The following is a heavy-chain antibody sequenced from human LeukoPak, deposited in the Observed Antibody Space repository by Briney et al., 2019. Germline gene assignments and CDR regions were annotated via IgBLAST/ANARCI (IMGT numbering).Heavy chain of an antibody. V-gene: IGHV3-33*01. CDR1: GFTFSSYG. D-gene: IGHD3-16*01. Sequence: GGSLRLSCAASGFTFSSYGMHWVRQAPGKGLEWVAVIWSDGRNKFYGDSVKGRFTISRDNSKNTLYLQMNSLRAEDTAVYYCVTSVGDLYFFGYWGQGTLVTVSS. J-gene: IGHJ4*02. CDR3: VTSVGDLYFFGY. CDR2: IWSDGRNK.